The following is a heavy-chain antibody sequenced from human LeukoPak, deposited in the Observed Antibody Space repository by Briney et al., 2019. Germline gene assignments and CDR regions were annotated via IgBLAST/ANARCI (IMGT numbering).Heavy chain of an antibody. CDR2: IHKDGSEK. CDR3: VRGSSGTVVRGVAWAWFDP. J-gene: IGHJ5*02. Sequence: GGSLRLSCVASGFTFRNYWMTWVRQAPGKGLEWMANIHKDGSEKYFVASVRGRFTISRDNAKDSLYLQMSSLRAEDTAVYYCVRGSSGTVVRGVAWAWFDPWGQGTLVTVSS. V-gene: IGHV3-7*05. CDR1: GFTFRNYW. D-gene: IGHD3-10*01.